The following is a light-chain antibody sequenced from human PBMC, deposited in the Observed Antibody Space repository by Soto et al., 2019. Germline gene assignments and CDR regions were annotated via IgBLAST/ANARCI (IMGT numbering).Light chain of an antibody. CDR3: QRYGDSPPT. J-gene: IGKJ1*01. V-gene: IGKV3-20*01. CDR2: GAS. CDR1: QSLTTNY. Sequence: EIVLTQSPGTLSLSPGERATLSCRASQSLTTNYLAWYQRKPGQAPRLLIYGASSRATDIPRRFSGSGSGTGLTLTITRLEPEEFAVCYCQRYGDSPPTFGQGTKV.